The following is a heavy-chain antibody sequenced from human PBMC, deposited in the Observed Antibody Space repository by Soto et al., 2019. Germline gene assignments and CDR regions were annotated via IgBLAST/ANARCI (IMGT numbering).Heavy chain of an antibody. J-gene: IGHJ4*02. V-gene: IGHV3-23*01. CDR3: AKRAVVGAARYFDY. CDR1: GFTFSGYA. Sequence: GGSLRLSCAASGFTFSGYAMSWVRQAPGKGLEWVSTIGTSGSNSYYPDSVKGRFTISRDNSKNTLYLQMNSLRAEDTVVYYCAKRAVVGAARYFDYWGLGTLVTVSS. CDR2: IGTSGSNS. D-gene: IGHD2-15*01.